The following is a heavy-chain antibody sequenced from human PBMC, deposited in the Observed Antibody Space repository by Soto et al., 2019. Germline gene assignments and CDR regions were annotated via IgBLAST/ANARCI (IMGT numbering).Heavy chain of an antibody. D-gene: IGHD6-13*01. CDR2: ISYDGSNT. V-gene: IGHV3-30*18. CDR3: AKVTDSSSWYREYYFDY. Sequence: ESGGGVVQPGRSLRLSCAASGFTFSSYGMHWVRQAPGKGLEWVAVISYDGSNTYYADSVKGRFTISRDNSKNSLYLQMNSLRAEDTAVYYCAKVTDSSSWYREYYFDYWGQGTLVTVSS. CDR1: GFTFSSYG. J-gene: IGHJ4*02.